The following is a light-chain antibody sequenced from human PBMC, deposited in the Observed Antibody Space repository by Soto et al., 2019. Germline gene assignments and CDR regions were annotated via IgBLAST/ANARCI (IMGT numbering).Light chain of an antibody. CDR3: QQHNNWPPST. V-gene: IGKV3-15*01. CDR2: GAS. CDR1: QSVSSN. Sequence: EIVMTQSPSTLSASAGERATLTCRASQSVSSNLAWYQQKPGQAPRLLIYGASTRSTGIPAGFSGSGSGTEFTLTINSLKSEDYAVDNYQQHNNWPPSTFGRGTKVEIK. J-gene: IGKJ4*01.